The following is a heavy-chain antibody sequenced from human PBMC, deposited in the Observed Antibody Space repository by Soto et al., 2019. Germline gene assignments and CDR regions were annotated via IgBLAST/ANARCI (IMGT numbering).Heavy chain of an antibody. CDR3: ARSSYGRAFDI. V-gene: IGHV3-21*01. CDR1: GFTFSSYS. D-gene: IGHD1-26*01. CDR2: ISSISSYI. J-gene: IGHJ3*02. Sequence: GGSLRLSCAASGFTFSSYSMNWVRQAPGKGLEWVSSISSISSYIYYADSVKGRFTISRDNAKNSLYLQMNSLSSEDTAVYYCARSSYGRAFDIWGQGTMVTVSS.